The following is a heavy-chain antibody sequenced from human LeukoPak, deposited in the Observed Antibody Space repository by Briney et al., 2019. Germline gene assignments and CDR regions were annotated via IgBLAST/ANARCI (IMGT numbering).Heavy chain of an antibody. D-gene: IGHD2-15*01. V-gene: IGHV3-23*01. Sequence: GGSLRLSCAASGFTFNSYAMSWVRQAPGKGLEWVSCISGSGTYTYYADSVKGRFTVSRDNSKNTLSLQMNSLRAEDTAVYYCAKALGDCSGGSCYVFDPWGQGTLVTVSS. CDR1: GFTFNSYA. CDR2: ISGSGTYT. J-gene: IGHJ5*02. CDR3: AKALGDCSGGSCYVFDP.